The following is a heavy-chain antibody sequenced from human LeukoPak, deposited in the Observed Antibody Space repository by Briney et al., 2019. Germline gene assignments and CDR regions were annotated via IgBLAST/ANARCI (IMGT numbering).Heavy chain of an antibody. J-gene: IGHJ3*02. CDR2: ISGGGGST. V-gene: IGHV3-23*01. CDR3: AKAFITISGDAFDI. Sequence: GGSLRLSCAASGFTFSSYAISWVRQAPGKGLEWVSAISGGGGSTYYADSVKGRFTMSRDNAKNSLYLQMNSLRAEDTALYYCAKAFITISGDAFDIWGQGTVVTVSS. CDR1: GFTFSSYA. D-gene: IGHD3-9*01.